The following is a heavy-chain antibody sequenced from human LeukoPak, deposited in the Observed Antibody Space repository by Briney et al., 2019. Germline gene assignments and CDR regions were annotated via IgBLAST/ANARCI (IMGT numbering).Heavy chain of an antibody. D-gene: IGHD3-10*01. CDR1: GGSISSHY. CDR2: IYYIGST. CDR3: AREQYYYGSGSYYLPRSYYYYYMDV. J-gene: IGHJ6*03. Sequence: SETLSLTCTVSGGSISSHYWSWIRQPPGKGLEWIGYIYYIGSTNYNPSLKSRVTMSVDTSKNQFSLKLSSVTAADTAVYYCAREQYYYGSGSYYLPRSYYYYYMDVWGKGTTVTISS. V-gene: IGHV4-59*11.